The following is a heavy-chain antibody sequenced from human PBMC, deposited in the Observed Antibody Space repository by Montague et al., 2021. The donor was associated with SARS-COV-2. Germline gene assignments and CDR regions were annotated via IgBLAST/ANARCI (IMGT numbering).Heavy chain of an antibody. CDR1: NGSISCRGYY. V-gene: IGHV4-31*11. CDR3: ARAGTITMIVVVIDAFDI. D-gene: IGHD3-22*01. CDR2: IYYSGRT. Sequence: TLSLTCAFSNGSISCRGYYWSWIRQHPGTALDCIVYIYYSGRTYDNPSLKSRGTISVDTSKNQFSLKLSSVTAADTAVYYCARAGTITMIVVVIDAFDIWRQSKMVTLSS. J-gene: IGHJ3*02.